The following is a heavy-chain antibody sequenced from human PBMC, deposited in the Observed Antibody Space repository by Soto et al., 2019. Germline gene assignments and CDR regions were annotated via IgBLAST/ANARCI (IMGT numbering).Heavy chain of an antibody. V-gene: IGHV3-48*02. CDR2: I. CDR3: AREGWPLLQTGMDV. D-gene: IGHD2-15*01. Sequence: GGSLRLSCAASGFTFRSYSMNWVRQAPGKGLEWVSYINYADSVKGRFIISRDNAKNSLYLQMHSLRDEDTAVYYCAREGWPLLQTGMDVWGQGTTVTVSS. J-gene: IGHJ6*02. CDR1: GFTFRSYS.